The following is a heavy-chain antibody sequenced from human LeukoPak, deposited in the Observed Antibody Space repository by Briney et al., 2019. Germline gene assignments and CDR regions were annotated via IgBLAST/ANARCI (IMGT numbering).Heavy chain of an antibody. CDR2: IFPSGGEI. CDR3: AAQKRGNYRPYYFDY. V-gene: IGHV3-23*01. J-gene: IGHJ4*02. D-gene: IGHD3-16*02. CDR1: GFTFSTFA. Sequence: GGSLRLSCAASGFTFSTFAMIWVRQPPGKGLEWVSSIFPSGGEIHYADSVRGRFTISRDNSKYTLYLQMNRLRAEDTAVYYCAAQKRGNYRPYYFDYWGQGTLVTVSS.